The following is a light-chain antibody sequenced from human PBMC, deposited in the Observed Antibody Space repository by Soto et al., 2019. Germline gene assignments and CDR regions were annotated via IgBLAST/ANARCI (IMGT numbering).Light chain of an antibody. Sequence: DIVMTQSPDSLSVSLGERATINCKSSQTVFHTSYNKDFLARYQQKAGQPPKLLFYWASTRESGVPARFSGGGSGTDFSLTISSLKTEAVEVYYCQQYYSSVTFGQGTKVDIK. V-gene: IGKV4-1*01. J-gene: IGKJ2*01. CDR2: WAS. CDR3: QQYYSSVT. CDR1: QTVFHTSYNKDF.